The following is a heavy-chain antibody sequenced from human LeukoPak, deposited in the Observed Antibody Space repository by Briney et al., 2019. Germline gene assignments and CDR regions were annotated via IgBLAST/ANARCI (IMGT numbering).Heavy chain of an antibody. CDR2: ISGSGRTT. CDR1: GFTFSSYA. D-gene: IGHD4-11*01. V-gene: IGHV3-23*01. Sequence: GGSLRLSCAAAGFTFSSYAISWVRQAPGEGLEWVSVISGSGRTTFYADSVKGRFTISRDNSKNTLYLQMNGLRPEDTAVYYCAKDLQNDYWGQGTLVTVSA. CDR3: AKDLQNDY. J-gene: IGHJ4*02.